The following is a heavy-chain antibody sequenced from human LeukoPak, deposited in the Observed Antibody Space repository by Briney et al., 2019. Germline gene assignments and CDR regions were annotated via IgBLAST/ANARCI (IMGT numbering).Heavy chain of an antibody. J-gene: IGHJ4*02. Sequence: GGSLRLSCGASGFTFDDYGMSWVRQAPGKGLEWVSGINWNGGSTGYAESVKGRFTISRDNAKNSLYLQMNSLRAEDTALYYCAKDIRFKSAGHFDYWGQGTLVTVSS. CDR2: INWNGGST. D-gene: IGHD6-13*01. CDR3: AKDIRFKSAGHFDY. CDR1: GFTFDDYG. V-gene: IGHV3-20*04.